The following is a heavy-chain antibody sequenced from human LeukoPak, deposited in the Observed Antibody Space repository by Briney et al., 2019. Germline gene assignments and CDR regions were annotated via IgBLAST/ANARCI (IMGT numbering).Heavy chain of an antibody. V-gene: IGHV1-46*01. CDR2: INPSGGST. D-gene: IGHD2-15*01. CDR1: GYTFTSYY. CDR3: ARVRVGSNFDY. Sequence: GASVKVSCKASGYTFTSYYMHWVRQAPGQGLEWMGIINPSGGSTSYAQKFQGRVTMTRDTSISTAYMELSRLRSDDTAVYYCARVRVGSNFDYWGQGTLVTVSS. J-gene: IGHJ4*02.